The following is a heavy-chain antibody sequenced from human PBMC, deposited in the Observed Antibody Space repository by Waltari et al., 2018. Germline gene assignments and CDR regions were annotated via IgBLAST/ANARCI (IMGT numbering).Heavy chain of an antibody. D-gene: IGHD3-10*01. J-gene: IGHJ6*03. CDR1: GGSLISYH. CDR2: IYPGATP. CDR3: ARIYGSGTFIYMDV. V-gene: IGHV4-4*07. Sequence: QVQLQESGPGLVTPSETLSLTCTVSGGSLISYHWSWIRQPAGKGLEWIGRIYPGATPYYNPSLQTRIMMSVDTSQNQFSLKLSSVTAADTAVYYCARIYGSGTFIYMDVWGKGTTVTVSS.